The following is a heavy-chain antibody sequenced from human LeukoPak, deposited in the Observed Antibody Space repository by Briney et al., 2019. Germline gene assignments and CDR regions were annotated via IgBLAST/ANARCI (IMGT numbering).Heavy chain of an antibody. V-gene: IGHV3-21*01. CDR1: GFTFSSYS. D-gene: IGHD6-13*01. CDR2: ISSSSSYI. J-gene: IGHJ4*02. Sequence: GGSLRLSCAASGFTFSSYSMNWVRQAPGKGLEWVSSISSSSSYIYSADSVKGRFTISRDNAKNSLYLQMNSLRAEDTAVYYCARVKGYRGTKGEFDYWGQGTLVTVSS. CDR3: ARVKGYRGTKGEFDY.